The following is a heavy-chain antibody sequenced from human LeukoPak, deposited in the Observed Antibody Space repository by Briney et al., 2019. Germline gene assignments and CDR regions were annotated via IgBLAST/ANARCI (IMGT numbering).Heavy chain of an antibody. V-gene: IGHV3-33*06. J-gene: IGHJ3*02. CDR2: IWYDGSNK. Sequence: GGSLRLSCAASGFTFSSYGMHWVRQAPGKGLEWVAVIWYDGSNKYYIDSVKSRFTISRDNSKNTMYLQMNRLRDEDTAVYYCAKGADDSGSYSDAFDIWGQGTMVTVSS. D-gene: IGHD1-26*01. CDR3: AKGADDSGSYSDAFDI. CDR1: GFTFSSYG.